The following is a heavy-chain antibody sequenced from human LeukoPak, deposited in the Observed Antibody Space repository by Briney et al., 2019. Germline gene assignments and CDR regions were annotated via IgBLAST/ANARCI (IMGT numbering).Heavy chain of an antibody. V-gene: IGHV1-2*02. CDR2: INPNSGGT. CDR1: GYTFTGYY. J-gene: IGHJ6*03. D-gene: IGHD2-2*01. CDR3: ARDLGVPAAYYYYYMDV. Sequence: ASVKVSCKASGYTFTGYYMHWVRQAPGQGLEWMGWINPNSGGTNYAQKFQGRVTMTRDTSISTAYMELSRLRSGDTAVYYCARDLGVPAAYYYYYMDVWGKGTTVTVSS.